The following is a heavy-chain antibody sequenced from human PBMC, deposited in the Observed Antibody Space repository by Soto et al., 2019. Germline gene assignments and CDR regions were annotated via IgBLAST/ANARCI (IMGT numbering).Heavy chain of an antibody. D-gene: IGHD3-22*01. J-gene: IGHJ4*02. CDR1: GFTFSSYS. V-gene: IGHV3-21*01. Sequence: EVQLVESGGGLVKPGGSLRLSCAASGFTFSSYSMNWVRQAPGKGLEWVSSISSSSSYIYYADSVKGRFTISRDNAKNSLYLQMNSLRAEDTAVYYCASPQRLYDSSGYYLWGQGTLVTVSS. CDR3: ASPQRLYDSSGYYL. CDR2: ISSSSSYI.